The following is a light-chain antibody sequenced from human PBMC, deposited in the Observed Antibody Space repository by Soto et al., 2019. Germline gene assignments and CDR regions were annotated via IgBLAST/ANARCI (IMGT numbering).Light chain of an antibody. Sequence: IVMTQSPATLSVSPGERVTLSCRASQSVSSNLAWYQQKPGQAPRLLIYGASTRATGIPARFSGSGSGTEFTLTISSLQSEDFAVYYCQQYNNWPPFGQGTRLEIK. CDR3: QQYNNWPP. CDR1: QSVSSN. V-gene: IGKV3-15*01. J-gene: IGKJ5*01. CDR2: GAS.